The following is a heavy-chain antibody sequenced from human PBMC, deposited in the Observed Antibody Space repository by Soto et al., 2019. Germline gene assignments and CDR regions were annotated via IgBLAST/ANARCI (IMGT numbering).Heavy chain of an antibody. CDR3: ARSIVVVTALDY. Sequence: QVQVVQSGAEEKKPGASVNISCKASGYTFTSYAMHWVRQAPGQRLEWMGWINAGNGNTKYSQKFQGRVTITRDTSASTAYMELSSLRSEDTAVYYCARSIVVVTALDYWGQGTLVTVSS. CDR1: GYTFTSYA. V-gene: IGHV1-3*05. J-gene: IGHJ4*02. CDR2: INAGNGNT. D-gene: IGHD2-21*02.